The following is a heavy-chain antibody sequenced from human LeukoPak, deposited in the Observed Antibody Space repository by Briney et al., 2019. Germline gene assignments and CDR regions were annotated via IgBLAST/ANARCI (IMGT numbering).Heavy chain of an antibody. J-gene: IGHJ5*02. CDR2: ISSDESST. CDR1: GFTFSHHW. D-gene: IGHD1-14*01. Sequence: PGGSLRLSCAASGFTFSHHWMHWVRRAPGKGLVWVSHISSDESSTTYADSVKGRFTISRDNRKNTLYLQMNSLRVEDTAMYYCTRNPDGRNWFDPWGQGTLVTVSS. CDR3: TRNPDGRNWFDP. V-gene: IGHV3-74*01.